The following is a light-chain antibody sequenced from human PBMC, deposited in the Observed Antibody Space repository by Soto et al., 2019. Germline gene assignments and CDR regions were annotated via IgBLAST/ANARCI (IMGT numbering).Light chain of an antibody. V-gene: IGKV3-11*01. CDR1: QSVSSH. J-gene: IGKJ1*01. CDR3: QQRSHWPT. Sequence: CPVPLSLPPAARAPRSYRASQSVSSHLAWYQQKPGQSPRLLIYDASNRATGIPARFSGSGSGTDFTLTISSLEPEDFAFYFCQQRSHWPTFGQGTKVDIK. CDR2: DAS.